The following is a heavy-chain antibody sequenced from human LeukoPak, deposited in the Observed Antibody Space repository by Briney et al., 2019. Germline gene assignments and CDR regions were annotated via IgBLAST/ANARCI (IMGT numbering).Heavy chain of an antibody. CDR3: ARGREYYDFWSGYSTWSRYYYYYMDV. CDR1: GGSFSGYY. J-gene: IGHJ6*03. CDR2: INHSGST. Sequence: SETLSLTCAVYGGSFSGYYWSWIRQPPGKGLEWIGEINHSGSTNYNPSLKSRVTISVDTSKNQFSLKLSSVTAADTAVYYCARGREYYDFWSGYSTWSRYYYYYMDVWGKGTTVTVSS. D-gene: IGHD3-3*01. V-gene: IGHV4-34*01.